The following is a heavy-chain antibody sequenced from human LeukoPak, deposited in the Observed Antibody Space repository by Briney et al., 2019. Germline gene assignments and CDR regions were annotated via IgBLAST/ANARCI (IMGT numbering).Heavy chain of an antibody. Sequence: PGGSLRLSCAASGFTFSSYGMHWVRQAPGKGLEWVAFIRYDGSNKYYADSVKGRFTISRDHSKNTLYLQMNSLRAEDTAVYYCAKNQLIVVVPAAMGYWGQGTLVTVSS. CDR1: GFTFSSYG. D-gene: IGHD2-2*01. J-gene: IGHJ4*02. CDR2: IRYDGSNK. V-gene: IGHV3-30*02. CDR3: AKNQLIVVVPAAMGY.